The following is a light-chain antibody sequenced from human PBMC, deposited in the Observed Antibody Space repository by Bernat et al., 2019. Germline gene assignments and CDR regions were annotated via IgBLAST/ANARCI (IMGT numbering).Light chain of an antibody. Sequence: SSDLTQDPAVSVALGQTVTITCQGESLRTSYASWYQEKPGQAPLLVIYAKKRRPSEIPDRFSGSSSGDIASLTITGAEAEDEADYYCSSRDTSGDHLLFGGGTKLTVL. J-gene: IGLJ2*01. V-gene: IGLV3-19*01. CDR3: SSRDTSGDHLL. CDR2: AKK. CDR1: SLRTSY.